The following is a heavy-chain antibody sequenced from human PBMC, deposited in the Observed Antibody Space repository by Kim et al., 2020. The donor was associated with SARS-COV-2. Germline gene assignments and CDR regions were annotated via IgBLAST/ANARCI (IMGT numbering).Heavy chain of an antibody. V-gene: IGHV3-53*01. CDR3: ARERETVAGTN. Sequence: GGSLRLSCAAPGFTVSSNYMSWVRQAPGKGLEWVSVIYSGGSTYYADSVKGRFTISRDNSKNTLYLQMNSLRAEDTAVYYCARERETVAGTNWGQGTLVTVSS. CDR1: GFTVSSNY. D-gene: IGHD6-19*01. J-gene: IGHJ4*02. CDR2: IYSGGST.